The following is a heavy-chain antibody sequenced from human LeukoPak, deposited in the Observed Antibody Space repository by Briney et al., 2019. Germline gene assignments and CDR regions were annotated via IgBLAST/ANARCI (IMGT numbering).Heavy chain of an antibody. D-gene: IGHD2-8*01. CDR3: VKDKWIDH. Sequence: GGSLRLSCSVSGFTFSSYTMHWVRQAPGKGLEYVSSININGGRTYYADSVKGRFTISRDNSKSTLYLQMSSLRAEDTAVYYCVKDKWIDHWGQGTLVTVSS. J-gene: IGHJ4*02. CDR2: ININGGRT. V-gene: IGHV3-64D*09. CDR1: GFTFSSYT.